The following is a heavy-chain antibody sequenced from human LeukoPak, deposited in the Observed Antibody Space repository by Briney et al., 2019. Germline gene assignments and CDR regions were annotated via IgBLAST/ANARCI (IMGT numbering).Heavy chain of an antibody. Sequence: GGSLRLSCAASGFTFSSYAMSWVRQAPGKGLEWVAVISYDGSNKYYADSVKGRFTISRDNSKNTLYLQMNSLRAEDTAVYYCARSDDYGDYEGYWGQGTLVTVSS. J-gene: IGHJ4*02. CDR1: GFTFSSYA. CDR2: ISYDGSNK. V-gene: IGHV3-30*04. CDR3: ARSDDYGDYEGY. D-gene: IGHD4-17*01.